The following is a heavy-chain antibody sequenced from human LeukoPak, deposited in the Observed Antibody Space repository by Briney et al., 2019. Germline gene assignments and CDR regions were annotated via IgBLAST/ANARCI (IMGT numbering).Heavy chain of an antibody. Sequence: GASVKVSCKASGYTFTSYGMSGVRQAPGQGLEGMGWISAYNGNTNYAQKLQGRVTMTTDTSTSTAYMELRSLRSDDTAVYYCARVSYYYGSGSYYSRRPFDYWGQGTLVTVSS. V-gene: IGHV1-18*01. J-gene: IGHJ4*02. CDR2: ISAYNGNT. CDR3: ARVSYYYGSGSYYSRRPFDY. D-gene: IGHD3-10*01. CDR1: GYTFTSYG.